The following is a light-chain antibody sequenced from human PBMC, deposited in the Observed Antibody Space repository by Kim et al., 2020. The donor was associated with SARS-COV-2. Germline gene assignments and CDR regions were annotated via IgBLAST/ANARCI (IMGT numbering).Light chain of an antibody. CDR1: SGHSSYA. Sequence: QLVLTQSPSASASLGASVKLTCTLSSGHSSYAIAWHQQQPEKGPRYLMKLDSDGRHSKGDGIPDRFSGSSSGTERYLTISSLQSEDEADYYCQTWGTGMRVFGGGTQLTVL. CDR3: QTWGTGMRV. J-gene: IGLJ3*02. V-gene: IGLV4-69*01. CDR2: LDSDGRH.